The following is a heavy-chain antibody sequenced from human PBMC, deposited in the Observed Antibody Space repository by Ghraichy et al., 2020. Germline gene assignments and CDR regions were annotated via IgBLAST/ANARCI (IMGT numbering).Heavy chain of an antibody. V-gene: IGHV3-48*03. D-gene: IGHD5-12*01. CDR1: GFTFSSYE. CDR3: ARAYTGYDYSDY. Sequence: GGSLRLSCAASGFTFSSYEMNWVRQAPGKGLEWVSYLSSGGNTIYYADSVKGRFTISRDNAKNSLYLQMNSLRAEDTAVYYCARAYTGYDYSDYWGQGTLVTVSS. CDR2: LSSGGNTI. J-gene: IGHJ4*02.